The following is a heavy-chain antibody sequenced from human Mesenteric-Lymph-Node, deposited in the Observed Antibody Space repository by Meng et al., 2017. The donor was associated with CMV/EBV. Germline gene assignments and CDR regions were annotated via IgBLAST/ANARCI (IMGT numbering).Heavy chain of an antibody. D-gene: IGHD2/OR15-2a*01. Sequence: QVQLVQSGAEVGKPGASVTVSCKASGYTFTDFYIHWVRQAPGQGLEWMGRINPNSGVSNSAQNFQGRVTMTRDTSISTAYMELGRLTSDDTAVYYCARDNVNPEGFDPWGQGTLVTVSS. J-gene: IGHJ5*02. V-gene: IGHV1-2*06. CDR2: INPNSGVS. CDR3: ARDNVNPEGFDP. CDR1: GYTFTDFY.